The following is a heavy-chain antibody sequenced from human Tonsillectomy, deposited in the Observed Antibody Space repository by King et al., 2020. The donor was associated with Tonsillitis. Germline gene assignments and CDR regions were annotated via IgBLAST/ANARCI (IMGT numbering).Heavy chain of an antibody. V-gene: IGHV3-23*04. CDR3: AKGRPDYYGSGSYTSFDY. CDR1: EFTFSSYA. D-gene: IGHD3-10*01. J-gene: IGHJ4*02. CDR2: ISGGGDST. Sequence: VQLVESGGGLVQSGGSLRLSCAASEFTFSSYAMSWVRQAPGKGLEWVSIISGGGDSTYYADSVKGRFTISRDNSKSTLYLQMNSLRAEDTAVYYCAKGRPDYYGSGSYTSFDYWGQGSLVTVSS.